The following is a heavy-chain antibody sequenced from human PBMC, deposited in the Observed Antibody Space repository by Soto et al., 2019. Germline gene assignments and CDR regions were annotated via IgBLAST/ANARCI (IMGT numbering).Heavy chain of an antibody. Sequence: SETLSLTCTVSGGSISSGDYYWSWIRQPPGKGLEWIGYIYYSGSTYYNPSLKSRVTISVDTSKNQFSLKLSSVTAEDTAVYYCARGGLPLWNWFDPWGQGTLVTVSS. D-gene: IGHD2-21*01. CDR3: ARGGLPLWNWFDP. J-gene: IGHJ5*02. V-gene: IGHV4-30-4*01. CDR1: GGSISSGDYY. CDR2: IYYSGST.